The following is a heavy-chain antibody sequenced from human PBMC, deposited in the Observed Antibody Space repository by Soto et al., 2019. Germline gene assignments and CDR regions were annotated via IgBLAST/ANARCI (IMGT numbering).Heavy chain of an antibody. J-gene: IGHJ6*03. CDR3: ASGDFWSGYYSYYYMDV. V-gene: IGHV1-46*03. Sequence: GYGFTVDYMRWLSHKNRQGFEWMGIINPSGGSTSYAQKFQGRVTMTRDTSTSTVYMELSSLRSEDTAVYYCASGDFWSGYYSYYYMDVWGKGTTVTVSS. D-gene: IGHD3-3*01. CDR1: GYGFTVDY. CDR2: INPSGGST.